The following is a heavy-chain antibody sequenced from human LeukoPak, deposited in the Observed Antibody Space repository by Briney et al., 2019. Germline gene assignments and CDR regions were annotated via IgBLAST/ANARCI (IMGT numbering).Heavy chain of an antibody. CDR3: AKDQGGYCSSFSCYSGDYGYFQH. CDR2: IRYDGSNK. D-gene: IGHD2-2*03. CDR1: GFTFSSYG. J-gene: IGHJ1*01. Sequence: GGSLRLSCAASGFTFSSYGMHWVRQAPGKGLEWVAFIRYDGSNKYYADSVKGRFTISRDNSKNTLYLQMNSLRAEDTAVYYCAKDQGGYCSSFSCYSGDYGYFQHWGQGTLVTVSS. V-gene: IGHV3-30*02.